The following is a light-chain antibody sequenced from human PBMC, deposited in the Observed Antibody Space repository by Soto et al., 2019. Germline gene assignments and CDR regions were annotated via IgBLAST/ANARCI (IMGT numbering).Light chain of an antibody. CDR2: TVS. J-gene: IGLJ1*01. Sequence: QSALTQPASVSGSPGQTITISCTGSSSDVGAYNSVSWYQQYPGKAPKLMMYTVSYRPSGVSDRFSGSKSGNTASLTISGLQTGDEAEYYCSSYRSDSTYVFGTGTKV. V-gene: IGLV2-14*01. CDR3: SSYRSDSTYV. CDR1: SSDVGAYNS.